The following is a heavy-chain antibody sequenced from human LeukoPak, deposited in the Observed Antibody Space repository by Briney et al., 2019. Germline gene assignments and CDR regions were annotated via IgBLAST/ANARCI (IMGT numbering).Heavy chain of an antibody. V-gene: IGHV3-23*01. CDR3: AKDHYGDFDY. Sequence: GGSLRLSCAASGFTFNRHGMNWVRQAPGKGLEWVSGISPSGEITYYTDSVKGRFTISRDNSKNTLYLQMNSLRAEDTAVYYCAKDHYGDFDYWGQGTLVTVSS. D-gene: IGHD4-17*01. CDR2: ISPSGEIT. CDR1: GFTFNRHG. J-gene: IGHJ4*02.